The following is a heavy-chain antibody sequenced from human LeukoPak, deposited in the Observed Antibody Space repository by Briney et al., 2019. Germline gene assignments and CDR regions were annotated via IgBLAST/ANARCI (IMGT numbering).Heavy chain of an antibody. D-gene: IGHD1-26*01. J-gene: IGHJ6*03. V-gene: IGHV1-46*01. Sequence: GASVKVSCKASGHTFTSYYMHWVRQAPGQGLEWMGIINPSGGSTSYAQKFQGRVTMTRDMSTSTVYTELSSLRSEDTAVYYCATSDRVGTRFREYYYYYYYMDVWGKGTTVTVSS. CDR1: GHTFTSYY. CDR2: INPSGGST. CDR3: ATSDRVGTRFREYYYYYYYMDV.